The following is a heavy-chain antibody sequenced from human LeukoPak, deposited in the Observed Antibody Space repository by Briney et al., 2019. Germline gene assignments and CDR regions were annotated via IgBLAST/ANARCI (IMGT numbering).Heavy chain of an antibody. J-gene: IGHJ5*02. CDR2: IIPMFGTA. D-gene: IGHD1-7*01. V-gene: IGHV1-69*13. Sequence: SVKVSCKASGGTFSSYDINWVRQAAGPGLEWMGGIIPMFGTANYAQKFQGRVTIAADESTSTAYMELSSLRSEDTAMYFCARGGGTFDPWSQGTLVTVSS. CDR3: ARGGGTFDP. CDR1: GGTFSSYD.